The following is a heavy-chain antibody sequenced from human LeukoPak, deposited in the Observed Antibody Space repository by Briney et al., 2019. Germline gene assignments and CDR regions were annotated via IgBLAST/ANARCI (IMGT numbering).Heavy chain of an antibody. CDR3: AKSPHYYDSSGYYNPTAYYFDY. CDR1: GFTFSSYA. CDR2: ISGSGGST. V-gene: IGHV3-23*01. D-gene: IGHD3-22*01. Sequence: PGGSLRLSCAASGFTFSSYAMSWVRQAPGKGLEWVSAISGSGGSTYYADSVKGRFTISGDNSKNTLYLQMNSLRAEDTAVYYCAKSPHYYDSSGYYNPTAYYFDYWGQGTLVTVSS. J-gene: IGHJ4*02.